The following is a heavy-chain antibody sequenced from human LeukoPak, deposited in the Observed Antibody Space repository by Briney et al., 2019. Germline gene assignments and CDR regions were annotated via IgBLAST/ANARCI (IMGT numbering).Heavy chain of an antibody. CDR1: GFTFSSYA. CDR3: AKNLRVYYIDY. D-gene: IGHD4-17*01. V-gene: IGHV3-23*01. J-gene: IGHJ4*02. CDR2: ISGSGGST. Sequence: GGSLRLSCAASGFTFSSYAMSWVRQAPGEWLEWVSAISGSGGSTYYADSVKGRFTISRDNSKNTLYLQMNSLRAEDTAVYYCAKNLRVYYIDYWGQGTLVTVSS.